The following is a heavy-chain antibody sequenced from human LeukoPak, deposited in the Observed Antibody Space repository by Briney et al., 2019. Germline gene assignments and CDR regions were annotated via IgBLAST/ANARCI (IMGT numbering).Heavy chain of an antibody. J-gene: IGHJ5*02. D-gene: IGHD3-10*01. V-gene: IGHV4-4*07. CDR1: GGSINSY. CDR3: ARDSGTTGEVKFDP. CDR2: ISGSGTI. Sequence: SETLSLTCIVSGGSINSYWSWIRQPAGKGLEWIGRISGSGTITYNPALQSRLTISIDTPKNQFSLKLMSVTAADTAVYYCARDSGTTGEVKFDPWGQEILVTVSS.